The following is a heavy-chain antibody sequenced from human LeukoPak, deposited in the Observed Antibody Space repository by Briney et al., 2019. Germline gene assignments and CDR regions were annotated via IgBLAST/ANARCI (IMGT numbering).Heavy chain of an antibody. CDR1: GFTFSSYD. CDR3: ARGAAAAGTMDY. Sequence: GGSLRLSCAASGFTFSSYDMHWVRQATGKGLEWVSAIGTAGDTYYPGTVKGRFTISRENAKNSLYLQMNSLRAGDTAVYYCARGAAAAGTMDYWGQGTLVTVSS. V-gene: IGHV3-13*01. D-gene: IGHD6-13*01. CDR2: IGTAGDT. J-gene: IGHJ4*02.